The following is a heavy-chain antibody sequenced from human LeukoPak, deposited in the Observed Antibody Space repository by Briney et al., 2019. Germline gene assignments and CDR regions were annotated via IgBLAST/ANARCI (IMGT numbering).Heavy chain of an antibody. J-gene: IGHJ4*02. CDR2: ITSSSRFI. CDR3: ARGHHNWDHRVSSVDY. CDR1: GFTFSSYT. V-gene: IGHV3-21*06. Sequence: GGSLRLSCAASGFTFSSYTMNWVRQAPGKGLEWVSSITSSSRFIYYADSLRGRFTISRDNANNSLYLQMNSLRAGDTAVYYCARGHHNWDHRVSSVDYWGQGTLVTVSS. D-gene: IGHD1-1*01.